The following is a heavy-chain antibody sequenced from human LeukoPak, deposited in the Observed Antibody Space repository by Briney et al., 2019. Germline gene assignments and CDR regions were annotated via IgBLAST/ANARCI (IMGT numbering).Heavy chain of an antibody. CDR3: ARELRQYYDTSDNWFDP. Sequence: GGSLRLSCAASGFTFSNYGMHWVRQAPGKGLVWVSCINSDGINTSYADSVKGRFTISRDNATNTLNLQMNSLRAEDTAVYYCARELRQYYDTSDNWFDPWSQGTLVTVSS. J-gene: IGHJ5*02. V-gene: IGHV3-74*01. CDR1: GFTFSNYG. CDR2: INSDGINT. D-gene: IGHD3-22*01.